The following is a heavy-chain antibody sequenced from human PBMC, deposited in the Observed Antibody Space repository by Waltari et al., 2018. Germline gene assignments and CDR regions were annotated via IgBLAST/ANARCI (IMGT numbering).Heavy chain of an antibody. CDR1: GGSISSYY. J-gene: IGHJ3*02. Sequence: QVQLQESGPGLVKPSETLSLTCTVSGGSISSYYWSWIRKPPGKGLEWIGYIYYSGTTNYNPAPKKRVTISVDTSKNLVSLKLSAVTGADTAVYYCARGGYCRGGSCRNDAFDIWGQGTMVTVSS. V-gene: IGHV4-59*01. CDR3: ARGGYCRGGSCRNDAFDI. CDR2: IYYSGTT. D-gene: IGHD2-15*01.